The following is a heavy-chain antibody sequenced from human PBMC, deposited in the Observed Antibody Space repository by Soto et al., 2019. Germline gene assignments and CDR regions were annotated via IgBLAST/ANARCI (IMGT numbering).Heavy chain of an antibody. D-gene: IGHD2-15*01. CDR3: ARDHCSGGSCYSTVHFDY. Sequence: GGSLRLSCAASGFTFSSYGMHWVRQAPGKGLEWVAVIWYDGSNKYYADSVKGRFTISRDNSKNTLYLQMNSLRAEDTAVYYYARDHCSGGSCYSTVHFDYWGQGTLVTVSS. CDR2: IWYDGSNK. V-gene: IGHV3-33*01. CDR1: GFTFSSYG. J-gene: IGHJ4*02.